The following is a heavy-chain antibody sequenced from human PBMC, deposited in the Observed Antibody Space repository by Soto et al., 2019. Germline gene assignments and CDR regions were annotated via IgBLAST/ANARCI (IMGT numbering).Heavy chain of an antibody. D-gene: IGHD4-17*01. CDR3: AKLRSYGDYDAFDI. CDR2: ISYDGSNK. J-gene: IGHJ3*02. V-gene: IGHV3-30*18. CDR1: GFTFSSYG. Sequence: GGSLRLSCAASGFTFSSYGMHWVRQAPGKGLEWVAVISYDGSNKYYADSVKGRFTISRDNSKNTLYLQMNSLRAEDTAVYYCAKLRSYGDYDAFDIWGKGTMVTVSS.